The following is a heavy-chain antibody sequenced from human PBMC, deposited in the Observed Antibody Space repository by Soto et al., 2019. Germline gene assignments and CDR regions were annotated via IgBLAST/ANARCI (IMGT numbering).Heavy chain of an antibody. Sequence: SWVRQAPGKGLEWVSAISGSGGSTYYADSVKGRFTISRDNSKNTLYLQMNSLRAEDTAVYYCAKPSGSYGYWGQGTLVTVSS. V-gene: IGHV3-23*01. CDR3: AKPSGSYGY. J-gene: IGHJ4*02. D-gene: IGHD1-26*01. CDR2: ISGSGGST.